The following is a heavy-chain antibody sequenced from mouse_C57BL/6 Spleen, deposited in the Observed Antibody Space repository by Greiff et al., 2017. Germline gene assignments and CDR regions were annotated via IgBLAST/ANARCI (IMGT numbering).Heavy chain of an antibody. J-gene: IGHJ2*01. CDR3: ARWPITTVVAYYFDY. CDR1: GYTFTSYW. CDR2: IDTSDSYT. Sequence: QVPLQQPGAELVRPGTSVTLSCKASGYTFTSYWMHWVKQRPGQGLEWIGVIDTSDSYTNYNQTFKGKATLTVDTSSSTAYMQLSSLASEDSEVYYCARWPITTVVAYYFDYWGQGTTLTVYS. V-gene: IGHV1-59*01. D-gene: IGHD1-1*01.